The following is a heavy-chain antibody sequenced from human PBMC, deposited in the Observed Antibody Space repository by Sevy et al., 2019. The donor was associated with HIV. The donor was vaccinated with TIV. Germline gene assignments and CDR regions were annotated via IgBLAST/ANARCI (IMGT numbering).Heavy chain of an antibody. V-gene: IGHV3-43*01. Sequence: GGSLRLSCAASGFTFDDYTMHWVRQVPGKGLEWVSLITWDAAKTDYADSVKGRFTVSRDNSESSLYLQMNSLRTEDTALYFCAKDIPGWSGFDYWGQGTLVTVSS. CDR2: ITWDAAKT. CDR1: GFTFDDYT. D-gene: IGHD3-10*01. CDR3: AKDIPGWSGFDY. J-gene: IGHJ4*02.